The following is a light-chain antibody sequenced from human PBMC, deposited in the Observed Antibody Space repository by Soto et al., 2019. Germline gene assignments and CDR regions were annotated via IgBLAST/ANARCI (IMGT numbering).Light chain of an antibody. CDR3: QQRSNWPLT. J-gene: IGKJ4*01. V-gene: IGKV3-15*01. CDR1: LSVGSH. Sequence: EIVMTQSPATLSVSPGERATLSCRTSLSVGSHLAWYQQKPGQSPRLLIYDASTRATGGPAKFSGSGSGTEFTLTISSLQSEDFAVYYCQQRSNWPLTFGGGTKVEIK. CDR2: DAS.